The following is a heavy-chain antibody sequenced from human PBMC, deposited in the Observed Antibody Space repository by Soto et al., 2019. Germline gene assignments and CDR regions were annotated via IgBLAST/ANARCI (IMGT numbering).Heavy chain of an antibody. CDR2: INPSGGST. V-gene: IGHV1-46*01. J-gene: IGHJ6*02. Sequence: ASVKVSCKASGYTFTSYYMHWVRQAPGQGLEWMGVINPSGGSTSYAQNFRGRVTMTRDTSTSTVYMELSSLRSEDAAVYYCARDLGGGNYGMDVWGQGTTVTVPS. CDR3: ARDLGGGNYGMDV. CDR1: GYTFTSYY. D-gene: IGHD1-26*01.